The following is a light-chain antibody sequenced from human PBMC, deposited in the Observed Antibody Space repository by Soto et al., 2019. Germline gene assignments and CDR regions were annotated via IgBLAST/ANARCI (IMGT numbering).Light chain of an antibody. CDR3: SSYTKTDTWV. CDR2: EVL. CDR1: SSDVGGYKF. J-gene: IGLJ3*02. Sequence: QSALTQPASVSGPPGQSITISCTGTSSDVGGYKFVSWYQQHPGKAPKLVIYEVLHRPSGVSDRFSGSKSGNTASLTISGLQSEDEADYFCSSYTKTDTWVFGGGTKVTVL. V-gene: IGLV2-14*01.